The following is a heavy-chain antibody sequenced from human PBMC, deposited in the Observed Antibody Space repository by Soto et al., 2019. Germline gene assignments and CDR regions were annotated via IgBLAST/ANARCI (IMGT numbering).Heavy chain of an antibody. CDR3: ARNIVGTSHFDY. J-gene: IGHJ4*02. D-gene: IGHD1-26*01. CDR1: GYIFTTHA. CDR2: INAGSGNT. V-gene: IGHV1-3*01. Sequence: QVQLVQSGADVKKPGASVKVSCKASGYIFTTHAVHWVRQAPGQSLEWMGWINAGSGNTRYSQKFQGRVTITRDTSASTAYMELSSLRSEDTAVYYCARNIVGTSHFDYWGQGTLVTVSS.